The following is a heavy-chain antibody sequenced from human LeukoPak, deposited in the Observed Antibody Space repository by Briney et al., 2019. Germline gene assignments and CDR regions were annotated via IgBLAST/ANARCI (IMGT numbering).Heavy chain of an antibody. J-gene: IGHJ4*02. CDR1: GNYW. CDR3: AKGDTYYDLLTCFDF. CDR2: INSDGSWT. V-gene: IGHV3-74*01. Sequence: GGSLRLSCAASGNYWMHWVRQAPGKGLVWVSHINSDGSWTSYADSVKGRFTISKDNAKNTVYLQMNNLRVEDTAVYYCAKGDTYYDLLTCFDFWGPGTLVTVSS. D-gene: IGHD3-9*01.